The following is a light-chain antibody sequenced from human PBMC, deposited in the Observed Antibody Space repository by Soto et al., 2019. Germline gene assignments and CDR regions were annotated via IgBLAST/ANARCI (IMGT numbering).Light chain of an antibody. CDR1: QSISNL. CDR3: QQYNSYWT. CDR2: KAS. Sequence: DIQMTQSPSTLSASVGDRVTITCRASQSISNLLAWYQQKPGKAPKLLIYKASSLESGVPSRLSGSGSGTEFTLTISSLQPGDFATYYCQQYNSYWTFGQGTKVEIK. V-gene: IGKV1-5*03. J-gene: IGKJ1*01.